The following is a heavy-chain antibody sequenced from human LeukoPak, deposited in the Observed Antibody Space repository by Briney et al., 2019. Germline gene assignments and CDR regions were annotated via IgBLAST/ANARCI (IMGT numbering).Heavy chain of an antibody. D-gene: IGHD2-2*02. Sequence: GGSLRLSCAASGFTFSSYSMNWVRQAPGKGLEWVSSISSSSSYIYYADSVKGRFTISRDNAKNSLYLQMNSLRAEDTAVYYCARDAPIMQYQPLYRRYYYYMDVWGKGTTVTVSS. CDR2: ISSSSSYI. CDR3: ARDAPIMQYQPLYRRYYYYMDV. CDR1: GFTFSSYS. J-gene: IGHJ6*03. V-gene: IGHV3-21*01.